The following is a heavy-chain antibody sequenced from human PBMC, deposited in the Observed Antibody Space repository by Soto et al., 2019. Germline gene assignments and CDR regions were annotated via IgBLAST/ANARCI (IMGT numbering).Heavy chain of an antibody. Sequence: QVQLLQSGAEVKKPGSSVKVSCKASGGTFRNFAISWVRQAPGQGLEWMGGIIPLFGTPNYAQKFQGRVTITADESKSTAYMELSSLRSEDTAVYYCAIMGLYGDGTKTTEHYHYALDVWGQGTTVTVSS. D-gene: IGHD4-17*01. CDR3: AIMGLYGDGTKTTEHYHYALDV. CDR2: IIPLFGTP. J-gene: IGHJ6*02. CDR1: GGTFRNFA. V-gene: IGHV1-69*12.